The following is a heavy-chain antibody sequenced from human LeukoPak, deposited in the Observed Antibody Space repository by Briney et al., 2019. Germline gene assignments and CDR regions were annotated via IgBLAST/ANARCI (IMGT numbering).Heavy chain of an antibody. Sequence: ASVKVSCKASGYTFTGYYMHWVRQAPGQGLEWMGWINPNSGGTNYAQKLQGRVTMTRDTSISTDYMELSRLRSDDTAVYYCARGGTTGTTVAVDYWGQGTLVTVSS. V-gene: IGHV1-2*02. CDR2: INPNSGGT. J-gene: IGHJ4*02. CDR1: GYTFTGYY. CDR3: ARGGTTGTTVAVDY. D-gene: IGHD1-1*01.